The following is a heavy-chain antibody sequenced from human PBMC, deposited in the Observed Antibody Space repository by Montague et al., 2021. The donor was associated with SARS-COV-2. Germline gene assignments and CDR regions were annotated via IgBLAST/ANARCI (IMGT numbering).Heavy chain of an antibody. CDR3: VRGAGWLLAATPYFDF. Sequence: SLRLSCAASGFTFSSYSMNWVRQAPGKGLEWVSSICSSSSYIYYADSVKGRFTISRDNAKNTLYLQMNSLRAEDTAVYYCVRGAGWLLAATPYFDFWGQGTLVTVSS. CDR1: GFTFSSYS. CDR2: ICSSSSYI. J-gene: IGHJ4*02. V-gene: IGHV3-21*01. D-gene: IGHD2-15*01.